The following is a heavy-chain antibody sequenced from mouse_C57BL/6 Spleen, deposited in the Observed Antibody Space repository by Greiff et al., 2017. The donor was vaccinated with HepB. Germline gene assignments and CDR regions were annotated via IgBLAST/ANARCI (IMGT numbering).Heavy chain of an antibody. CDR2: IYPRDGST. J-gene: IGHJ2*01. V-gene: IGHV1-85*01. Sequence: QVQLQQSGPELVKPGASVKLSCKASGYTFTSYDINWVKQRPGQGLEWIGWIYPRDGSTKSNEKFKGKATLTVDTSSSTAYMELHSLTSEDSAVYFCARSRGTTVVARYYFDYWGQGTTLTVSS. CDR3: ARSRGTTVVARYYFDY. CDR1: GYTFTSYD. D-gene: IGHD1-1*01.